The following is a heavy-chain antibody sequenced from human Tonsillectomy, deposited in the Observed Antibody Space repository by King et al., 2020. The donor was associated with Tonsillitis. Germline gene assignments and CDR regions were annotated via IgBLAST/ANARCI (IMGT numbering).Heavy chain of an antibody. J-gene: IGHJ3*02. CDR1: GFTFSRYP. CDR3: VKDRSYDYVWGSYRYLRTFDI. CDR2: INTNGGST. D-gene: IGHD3-16*02. V-gene: IGHV3-64D*08. Sequence: DVQLVELGGGLVQPGGSLRLSCSASGFTFSRYPMHWVRQAPGKGLEYVSGINTNGGSTYNADSVKGRFTISRDNSKNTLYLQMSSLRADDTAVYYCVKDRSYDYVWGSYRYLRTFDIWGQGTMVTVSS.